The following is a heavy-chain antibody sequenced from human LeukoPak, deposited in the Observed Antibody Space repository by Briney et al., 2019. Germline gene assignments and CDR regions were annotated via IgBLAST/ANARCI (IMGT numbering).Heavy chain of an antibody. V-gene: IGHV3-23*01. J-gene: IGHJ4*02. CDR3: ARHLLWFGELSGGFDY. CDR2: ISSSGGST. CDR1: RFTFSSYG. Sequence: GRSLRLSCAASRFTFSSYGMSWVRQAPGKGLEWVSGISSSGGSTYYADSVKGRFTISRDNSRNTLYLQMNRLRAEDTAVYYCARHLLWFGELSGGFDYWGQGTLVTASS. D-gene: IGHD3-10*01.